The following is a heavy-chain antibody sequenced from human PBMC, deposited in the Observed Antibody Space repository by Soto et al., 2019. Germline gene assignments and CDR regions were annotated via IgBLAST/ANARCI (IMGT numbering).Heavy chain of an antibody. V-gene: IGHV5-51*01. J-gene: IGHJ4*02. CDR1: GYSFISYW. CDR2: INPGNSEI. Sequence: PGESLKISCKGSGYSFISYWIGWVRQMPGKGLEWVGIINPGNSEIRYSPSFEGQVTISADRSLSTTYLQWSRLQASDTAIYYCARQPISKYFDWSLDFWGQGTLVTVSS. D-gene: IGHD3-9*01. CDR3: ARQPISKYFDWSLDF.